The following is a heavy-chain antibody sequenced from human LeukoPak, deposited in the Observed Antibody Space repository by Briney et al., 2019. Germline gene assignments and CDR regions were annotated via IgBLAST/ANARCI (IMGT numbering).Heavy chain of an antibody. D-gene: IGHD6-6*01. V-gene: IGHV1-69*04. Sequence: ASVKVSCKASGGTFSSYAISWVRQAPGQGLEWMGRIIPILDITNYAQKFQGRVTVTADKSTGTAYMELSSLRSEDTAVYYCARGLGSSSQYYYYGMDVWGQGTTVTVSS. J-gene: IGHJ6*02. CDR2: IIPILDIT. CDR1: GGTFSSYA. CDR3: ARGLGSSSQYYYYGMDV.